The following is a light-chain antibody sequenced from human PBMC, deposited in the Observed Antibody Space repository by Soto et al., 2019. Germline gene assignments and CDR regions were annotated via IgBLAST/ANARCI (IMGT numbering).Light chain of an antibody. CDR3: QQYNSYSPTWT. CDR2: DAS. CDR1: QSISSW. Sequence: DIQMTQSPSTLSASVGDRVTITCRASQSISSWLAWYQQKPGKAPKLLIYDASSLESGVPSRLSGSGSGTEFTLTISSLQPDDFATYYCQQYNSYSPTWTFGQGTKVDIK. J-gene: IGKJ1*01. V-gene: IGKV1-5*01.